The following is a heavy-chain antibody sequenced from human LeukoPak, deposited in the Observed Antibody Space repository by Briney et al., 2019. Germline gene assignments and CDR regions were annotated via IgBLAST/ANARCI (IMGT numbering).Heavy chain of an antibody. Sequence: GGSLRLSCEGSGFSVSTKYMNWVRQAPGKGLEWVSILYSGSSTYYTDSVKGRFTVSRDDSKNTLYLHMNSLRVEDTAVYHCVRQAGRAGGQWGQGTLIAVSS. CDR1: GFSVSTKY. V-gene: IGHV3-53*01. CDR3: VRQAGRAGGQ. J-gene: IGHJ4*02. D-gene: IGHD3-10*01. CDR2: LYSGSST.